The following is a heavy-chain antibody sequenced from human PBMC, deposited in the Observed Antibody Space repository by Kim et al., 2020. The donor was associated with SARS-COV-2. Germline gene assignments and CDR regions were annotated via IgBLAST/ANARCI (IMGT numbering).Heavy chain of an antibody. J-gene: IGHJ6*03. Sequence: SETLSLTCAVYGGSFSGYYWSWIRQPPGKGLEWIGEINHSGSTNYNPSLKSRVTISVDTSKNQFSLKLSSVTAADTAVYYCARRSYYYYYYMDVWGKGTTVTVSS. CDR3: ARRSYYYYYYMDV. CDR1: GGSFSGYY. V-gene: IGHV4-34*01. CDR2: INHSGST.